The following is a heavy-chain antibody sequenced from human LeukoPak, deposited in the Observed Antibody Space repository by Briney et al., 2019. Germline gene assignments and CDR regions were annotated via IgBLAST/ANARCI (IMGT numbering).Heavy chain of an antibody. CDR1: GFTLSDYG. Sequence: GGALRPSRAASGFTLSDYGMYWGRQAPGKGVGWGAVIRHDGRNKYYADSVKGRFTISRDNFKNTLYLQMNTLGAEDTAMYYCAKASSASPSCLNLWGQGTLVTVSS. CDR3: AKASSASPSCLNL. J-gene: IGHJ5*02. CDR2: IRHDGRNK. V-gene: IGHV3-30*02. D-gene: IGHD2-2*01.